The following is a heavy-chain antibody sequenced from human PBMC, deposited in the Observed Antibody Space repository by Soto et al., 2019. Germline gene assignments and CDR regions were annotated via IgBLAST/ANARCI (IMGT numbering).Heavy chain of an antibody. D-gene: IGHD3-10*01. J-gene: IGHJ5*02. CDR2: ISAYNGNT. CDR3: AKSRGPDYYGSGSPPFDP. Sequence: GASVKVSCKASGYTFTSYGISWVRQDPGQGLEWMGWISAYNGNTNYAQKLQGRVTMTTDTSTSTAYMELRSLRAEDTAVYYCAKSRGPDYYGSGSPPFDPWGQGTLVTVSS. CDR1: GYTFTSYG. V-gene: IGHV1-18*01.